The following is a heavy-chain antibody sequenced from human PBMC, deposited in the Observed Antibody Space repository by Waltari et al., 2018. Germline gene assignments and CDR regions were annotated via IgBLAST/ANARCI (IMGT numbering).Heavy chain of an antibody. CDR2: ISGSGGST. J-gene: IGHJ3*02. CDR1: GFTFSSYA. CDR3: AKVRGGYCSGGSCYGAFDI. V-gene: IGHV3-23*01. D-gene: IGHD2-15*01. Sequence: EVQLLESGGGLVQPGGSLRLSCAASGFTFSSYAMSWVRQAPGNGLEWVSAISGSGGSTSYADSVKGRFTISRDNSKNTLYLQRNSLRAEDTAVYYCAKVRGGYCSGGSCYGAFDIWGQGTMVTVSS.